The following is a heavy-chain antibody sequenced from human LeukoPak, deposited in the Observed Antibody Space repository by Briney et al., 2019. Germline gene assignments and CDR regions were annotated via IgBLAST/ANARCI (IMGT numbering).Heavy chain of an antibody. J-gene: IGHJ4*02. CDR3: ARVHSSSTPQLYYFDY. Sequence: GASVKVSCKASGGTFNSYAISWVRQAPGQGLEWMGGIIPIFGTANYAQKFQGRVTITADKSTSTAYMELSSLRSEDTAVYYCARVHSSSTPQLYYFDYWGQGTLVTVSS. CDR2: IIPIFGTA. CDR1: GGTFNSYA. D-gene: IGHD6-6*01. V-gene: IGHV1-69*06.